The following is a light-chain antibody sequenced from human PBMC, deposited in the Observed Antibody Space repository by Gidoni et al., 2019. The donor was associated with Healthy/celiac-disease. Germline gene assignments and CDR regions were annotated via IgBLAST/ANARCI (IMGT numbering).Light chain of an antibody. J-gene: IGKJ4*01. Sequence: EIVLTQSPGTLSLSPGERATLSCRASQSVSSSYLAWYQQKPGQAPRLLIYGASSRATGIPDRFSDSGSGTDFTLTISRLEPEDLAVYYCQQYGSSPLTFRGXTKVEIK. CDR1: QSVSSSY. CDR2: GAS. V-gene: IGKV3-20*01. CDR3: QQYGSSPLT.